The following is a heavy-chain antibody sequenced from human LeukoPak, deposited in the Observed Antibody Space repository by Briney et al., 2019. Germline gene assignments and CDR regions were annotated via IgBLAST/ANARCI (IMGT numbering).Heavy chain of an antibody. V-gene: IGHV1-8*03. CDR1: GYTFTSYD. D-gene: IGHD3-3*01. CDR2: MNPNSGNK. J-gene: IGHJ3*02. Sequence: ASVKVSCKASGYTFTSYDINWVRQATGQGLDWMEWMNPNSGNKGYAQKFQGRVTITRNTSISTAYMELSSLRSEDTAVYYCARGWYYDFWSGYSNDAFDIWGQGTMVTVSS. CDR3: ARGWYYDFWSGYSNDAFDI.